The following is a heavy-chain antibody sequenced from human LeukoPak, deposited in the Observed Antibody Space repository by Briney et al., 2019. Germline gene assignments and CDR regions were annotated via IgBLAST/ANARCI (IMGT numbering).Heavy chain of an antibody. D-gene: IGHD2-2*01. Sequence: GGSLRLSCAASGFTFSSYAMSWVRQAPGKGLEWVSGISGSGGRTFYADSVKGRFTISRDNSNNTLYLEMNSLRAEDTALYHCAKPHCSTTSCLFTNPPDYWGQGTLVTVSS. J-gene: IGHJ4*02. V-gene: IGHV3-23*01. CDR2: ISGSGGRT. CDR1: GFTFSSYA. CDR3: AKPHCSTTSCLFTNPPDY.